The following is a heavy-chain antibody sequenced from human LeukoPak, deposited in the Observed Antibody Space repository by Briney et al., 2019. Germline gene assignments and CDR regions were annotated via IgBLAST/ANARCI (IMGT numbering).Heavy chain of an antibody. J-gene: IGHJ4*02. CDR2: IDHSGRI. V-gene: IGHV4-34*01. CDR3: ARGLYSYYDY. Sequence: SETLSLTCAVYGGSFSGYYWSWIRQPPGKGLEWIGEIDHSGRINYNPSLKSRVTISADTSTNQFSLQLNSVTAADTALYYCARGLYSYYDYWGQGTLVTVSS. D-gene: IGHD4-11*01. CDR1: GGSFSGYY.